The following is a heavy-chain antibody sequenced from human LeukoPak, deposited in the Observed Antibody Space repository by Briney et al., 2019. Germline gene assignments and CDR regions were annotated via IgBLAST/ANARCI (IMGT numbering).Heavy chain of an antibody. Sequence: GGSLRLSCAASGFTFSSYSMNWVRQAPGKGPEWVSSISSSSSYIYYSDSMKGRFTISRDNAKNSLYLQMNSLRAEDTAVYYCARNNWFGEFENWFDPWGQGTLVTVSS. CDR1: GFTFSSYS. J-gene: IGHJ5*02. CDR2: ISSSSSYI. CDR3: ARNNWFGEFENWFDP. V-gene: IGHV3-21*01. D-gene: IGHD3-10*01.